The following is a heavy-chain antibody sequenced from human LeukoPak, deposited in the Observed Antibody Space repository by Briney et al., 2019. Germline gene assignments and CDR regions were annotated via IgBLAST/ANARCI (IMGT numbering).Heavy chain of an antibody. CDR2: IYYSGST. J-gene: IGHJ4*02. V-gene: IGHV4-61*08. CDR1: GGSISSGDYY. Sequence: SSETLSLTCTVSGGSISSGDYYWSWIRQPPGKGLEWIGYIYYSGSTNYNPSLKSRVTISVDTSKNQFSLKLSSVTAADTAVYYCARWDYYDSSGYLFWGQGTLVTVSS. CDR3: ARWDYYDSSGYLF. D-gene: IGHD3-22*01.